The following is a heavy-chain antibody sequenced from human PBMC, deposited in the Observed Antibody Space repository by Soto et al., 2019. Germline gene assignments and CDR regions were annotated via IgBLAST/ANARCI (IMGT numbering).Heavy chain of an antibody. J-gene: IGHJ4*02. Sequence: ASVKVSCKASGGTFSSYAISWVRQAPGQGLEWIGGIIPIFGTANYAQKFQGRVTITADESTSTAYMELSSLRSEDTAVYYCARGIQLWLFDYWGQGTLVTVSS. V-gene: IGHV1-69*13. CDR2: IIPIFGTA. CDR1: GGTFSSYA. D-gene: IGHD5-18*01. CDR3: ARGIQLWLFDY.